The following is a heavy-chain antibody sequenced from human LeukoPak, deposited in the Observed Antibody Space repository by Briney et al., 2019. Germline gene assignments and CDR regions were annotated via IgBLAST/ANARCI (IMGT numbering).Heavy chain of an antibody. D-gene: IGHD5-12*01. CDR2: IYSGGST. CDR3: ARAPGNIVATIGDY. V-gene: IGHV3-53*05. CDR1: GFTVSSNY. Sequence: GGSLRLSCAASGFTVSSNYMRWVRQAAGKGLEWVSVIYSGGSTYYADSVKGRFTISRDNSKNTLYLQMNSLRAEDTAVYYCARAPGNIVATIGDYWGQGTLVTVSS. J-gene: IGHJ4*02.